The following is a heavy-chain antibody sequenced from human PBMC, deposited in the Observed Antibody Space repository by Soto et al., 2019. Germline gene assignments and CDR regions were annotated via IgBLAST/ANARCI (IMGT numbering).Heavy chain of an antibody. CDR2: ISGSGGST. D-gene: IGHD3-22*01. CDR3: AKDSMPQITMIVVVNNFDY. V-gene: IGHV3-23*01. J-gene: IGHJ4*02. Sequence: EVQLLESGGGLVQPGGSLRLSCAASGFTFSSYAMSWVRQAPGKGLEWVSAISGSGGSTYYADSVKGRFTISRDNSKNTLYLQMNSLRAEDTAVYYCAKDSMPQITMIVVVNNFDYWGQGTLVTVSS. CDR1: GFTFSSYA.